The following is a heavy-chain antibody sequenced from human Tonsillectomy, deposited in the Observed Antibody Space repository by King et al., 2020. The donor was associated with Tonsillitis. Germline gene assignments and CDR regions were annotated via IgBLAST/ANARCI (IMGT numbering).Heavy chain of an antibody. CDR3: ARGLGYIRYYFDY. D-gene: IGHD2-2*02. CDR2: TSHDGSNK. V-gene: IGHV3-30*04. J-gene: IGHJ4*02. CDR1: GFIFSSYA. Sequence: VQLVESGGGVVQPGRSLRLSCAASGFIFSSYAMHWVRQAPGKGLEWVAVTSHDGSNKHYADSVKGRFTISRDNSKNTLYLQMNSLRAEDTAVYYCARGLGYIRYYFDYWGQGTLVTVSS.